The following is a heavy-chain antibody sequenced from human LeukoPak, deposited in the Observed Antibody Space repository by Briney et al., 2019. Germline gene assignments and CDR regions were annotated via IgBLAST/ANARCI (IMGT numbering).Heavy chain of an antibody. V-gene: IGHV3-11*04. Sequence: PGGSLRLSCAASGFTFSEHYVSWIRQAPGKGLEWVSYISNSGRTIYYADSVKGRFTISRGNAENSLYLQMNSLRAEDTAVYYCARVIATRPHYHYYMDVWGKGTTVTVSS. D-gene: IGHD6-6*01. J-gene: IGHJ6*03. CDR1: GFTFSEHY. CDR3: ARVIATRPHYHYYMDV. CDR2: ISNSGRTI.